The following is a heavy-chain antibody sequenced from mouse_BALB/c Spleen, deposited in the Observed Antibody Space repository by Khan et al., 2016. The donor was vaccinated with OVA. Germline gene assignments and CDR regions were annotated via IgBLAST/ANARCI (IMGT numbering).Heavy chain of an antibody. V-gene: IGHV1S136*01. J-gene: IGHJ3*01. CDR1: GYTFTSYV. Sequence: VQLKQSGPEVIKPGASVKLSCKASGYTFTSYVMHWVKQKPGQGLEWIGYIYPYNDATHYNEKFNGKVTLTSDKSSSTAYMELSSLTSEDSAFYYCTPVGTYYVSCVYWGQGTLVTVSA. CDR3: TPVGTYYVSCVY. CDR2: IYPYNDAT. D-gene: IGHD1-1*01.